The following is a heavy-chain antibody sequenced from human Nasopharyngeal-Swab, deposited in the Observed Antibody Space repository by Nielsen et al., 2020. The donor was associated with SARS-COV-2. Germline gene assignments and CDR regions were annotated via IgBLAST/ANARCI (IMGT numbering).Heavy chain of an antibody. J-gene: IGHJ3*01. V-gene: IGHV3-48*02. Sequence: GESLKISCAASGFTYDDYAMHWVRQAPGRGLEWVAYISGTTDIVYYADSVKGRFTISRDNAKNSLSLQMNSLRDEDTAVYYCAKDLNWDLAGIMGAFDVWGQGTMVTVSS. CDR3: AKDLNWDLAGIMGAFDV. CDR2: ISGTTDIV. D-gene: IGHD1-26*01. CDR1: GFTYDDYA.